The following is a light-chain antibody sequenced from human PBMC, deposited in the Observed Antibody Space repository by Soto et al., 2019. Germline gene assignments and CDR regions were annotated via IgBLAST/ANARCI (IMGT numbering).Light chain of an antibody. J-gene: IGKJ1*01. Sequence: EIVLTQSPGTLSLSPGERATLSSRACQSVSSSFLAWYQQKPGQAPRLLIYGASSRATGIPDRFSGSGSGTDFTLTISRLEPEDFAVYYCQQYDSSPWTFGQGTKVEIK. CDR3: QQYDSSPWT. CDR1: QSVSSSF. CDR2: GAS. V-gene: IGKV3-20*01.